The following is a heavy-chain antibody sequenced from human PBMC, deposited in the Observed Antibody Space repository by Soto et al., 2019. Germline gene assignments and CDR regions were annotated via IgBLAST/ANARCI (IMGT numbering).Heavy chain of an antibody. J-gene: IGHJ6*02. Sequence: ASVKVSCKASGYTFTSYGISWVRQAPGQGLEWMGWISAYNGNTNYAQKLQGRVTMTTDTSTSTAYMELRSLRSDDTAVYYCARDWEGGRLETKHIGYYFYGMDVWGQGTTVTVSS. CDR3: ARDWEGGRLETKHIGYYFYGMDV. D-gene: IGHD1-1*01. V-gene: IGHV1-18*04. CDR1: GYTFTSYG. CDR2: ISAYNGNT.